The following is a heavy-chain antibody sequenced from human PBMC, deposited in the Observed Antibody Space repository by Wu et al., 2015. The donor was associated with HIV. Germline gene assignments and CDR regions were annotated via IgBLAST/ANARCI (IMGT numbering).Heavy chain of an antibody. V-gene: IGHV1-69*13. J-gene: IGHJ3*01. CDR1: GGTFSSRA. Sequence: QVQLVQSGAVVKKPGSSVKVSCKASGGTFSSRAISWVRQAPEQGLEWMGRIIPIFDRIHYKQKFQGRVFITADEATSTVYMELSSLSSDDTAVYYCVGPYTGYAYDTFDVWGQGTLVTVSS. CDR3: VGPYTGYAYDTFDV. CDR2: IIPIFDRI. D-gene: IGHD5-12*01.